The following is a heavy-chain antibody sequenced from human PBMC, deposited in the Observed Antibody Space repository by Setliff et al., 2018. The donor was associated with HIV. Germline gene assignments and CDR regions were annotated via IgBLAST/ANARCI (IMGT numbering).Heavy chain of an antibody. CDR3: ATRPRDDFWSGFDY. D-gene: IGHD3-3*01. CDR2: FDPEDGET. CDR1: GYTLTKLS. V-gene: IGHV1-24*01. J-gene: IGHJ4*02. Sequence: ASVKVSCKVSGYTLTKLSIHWVRQGPGKGLEWMGGFDPEDGETVYAQKFQGRVTMTEDTSIDTAYMRMSSLRSEDTAVYYCATRPRDDFWSGFDYWGRGTLVTVSS.